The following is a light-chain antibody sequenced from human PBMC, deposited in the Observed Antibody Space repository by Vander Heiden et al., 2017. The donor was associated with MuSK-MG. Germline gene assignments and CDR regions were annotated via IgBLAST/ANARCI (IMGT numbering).Light chain of an antibody. J-gene: IGLJ2*01. CDR1: KFGVKY. Sequence: SYALTQPPSVSVSPGETATITCSVDKFGVKYLSWCQHRPGQAPVLIIYQDDKRAAGIADRFSGSSSENTATLTSRGTQAKDECDYYCQAWDSNTDVVFGGGTKLTVL. V-gene: IGLV3-1*01. CDR3: QAWDSNTDVV. CDR2: QDD.